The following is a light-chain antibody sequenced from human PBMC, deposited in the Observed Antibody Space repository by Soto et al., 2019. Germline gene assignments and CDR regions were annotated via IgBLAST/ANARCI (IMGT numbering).Light chain of an antibody. CDR1: QTIGDY. V-gene: IGKV1-39*01. Sequence: DFQMTQSPSSLSASVGDTVTISCRASQTIGDYLNWYQQKPGKAPKLLIYAASSLQSGVPSRFSGRGSGTDFTLTIISLQPEDSATYYCQQSYSTPPITFGQGTRLEIK. J-gene: IGKJ5*01. CDR3: QQSYSTPPIT. CDR2: AAS.